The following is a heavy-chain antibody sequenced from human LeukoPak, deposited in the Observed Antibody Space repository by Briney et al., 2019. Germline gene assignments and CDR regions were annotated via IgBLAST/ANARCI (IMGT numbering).Heavy chain of an antibody. CDR1: GGTFSSYA. J-gene: IGHJ5*02. CDR2: INAGNGNT. D-gene: IGHD6-19*01. V-gene: IGHV1-3*01. CDR3: ARDHGPSGWYWFDP. Sequence: PVASVKVSYKASGGTFSSYAMHWERQAPGQRLEWMGRINAGNGNTKYSQKFQGRVTITRDTSASTAYMELSSLRSEDTAVYYCARDHGPSGWYWFDPWGQGTLVTVSS.